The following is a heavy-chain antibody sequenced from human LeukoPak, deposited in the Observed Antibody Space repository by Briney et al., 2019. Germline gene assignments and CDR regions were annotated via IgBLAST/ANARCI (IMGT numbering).Heavy chain of an antibody. CDR1: GGSFSGYY. V-gene: IGHV4-34*01. J-gene: IGHJ6*03. D-gene: IGHD6-13*01. CDR2: INHSGST. Sequence: SETLSLTCAVYGGSFSGYYWSWIRQPPGKGLEWIGEINHSGSTNYNPSLKSRVTISVDTSKNQFSLKLSSVTAADTAVYYCARRSISYYYYYMDVWGKGTTVTVS. CDR3: ARRSISYYYYYMDV.